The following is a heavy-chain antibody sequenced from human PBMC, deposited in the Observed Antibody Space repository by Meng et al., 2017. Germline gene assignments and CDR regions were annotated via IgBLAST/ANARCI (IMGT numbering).Heavy chain of an antibody. V-gene: IGHV1-69*01. CDR1: GGTCSSYA. CDR3: ARSHVLLWFGEDLDY. D-gene: IGHD3-10*01. Sequence: QLQLMPSGGWVKKPGSSVKVSSKATGGTCSSYAISWVRQAPGQGLAWMGGIIPIFGTANYAQKFQGRVTITADESTSTAYMELSSLRSEDTAVYYCARSHVLLWFGEDLDYWGQGTLVTVSS. J-gene: IGHJ4*02. CDR2: IIPIFGTA.